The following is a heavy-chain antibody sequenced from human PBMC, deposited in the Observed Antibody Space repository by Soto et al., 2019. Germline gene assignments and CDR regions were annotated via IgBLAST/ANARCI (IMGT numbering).Heavy chain of an antibody. V-gene: IGHV1-18*01. CDR1: GYTFTSYA. CDR3: ARDGGGYVDY. CDR2: ISAYNGNT. D-gene: IGHD2-21*01. J-gene: IGHJ4*02. Sequence: GASVKVSCKASGYTFTSYAMHWVRQAPGQGLEWMGWISAYNGNTKYAQKLQGRVTMTTDTSTSTAYMELRSLRSDDTAVYYCARDGGGYVDYWGQGTLVTVSS.